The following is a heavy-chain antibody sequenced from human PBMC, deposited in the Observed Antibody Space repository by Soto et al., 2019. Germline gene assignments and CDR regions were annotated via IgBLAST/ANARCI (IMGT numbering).Heavy chain of an antibody. CDR2: IYPGDSDT. J-gene: IGHJ4*02. V-gene: IGHV5-51*01. CDR3: ARHGVGDILTGQPDY. Sequence: GESLKISCKGSGYSFPNYWINWVRQMPGKGLEWMGIIYPGDSDTRYSPSFQGQVTISADKSISTAYLQWSSPKASDTAMYYCARHGVGDILTGQPDYWGQGTLVTVSS. CDR1: GYSFPNYW. D-gene: IGHD3-9*01.